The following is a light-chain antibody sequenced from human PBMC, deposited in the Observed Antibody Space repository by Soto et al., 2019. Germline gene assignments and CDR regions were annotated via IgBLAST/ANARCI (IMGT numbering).Light chain of an antibody. Sequence: DIPMTQSPSSVSASVGDRVTITCRASQGISNWLAWYQQQPGKAPKLLIYAASSLQSGVPSRFSGGGSGTHFTLIISSLQPEDFATYYCQQTNTFLPLTVGGGTKVEIK. CDR1: QGISNW. V-gene: IGKV1-12*01. CDR3: QQTNTFLPLT. J-gene: IGKJ4*01. CDR2: AAS.